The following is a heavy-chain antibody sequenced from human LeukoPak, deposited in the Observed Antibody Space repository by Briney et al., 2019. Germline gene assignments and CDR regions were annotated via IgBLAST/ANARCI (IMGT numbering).Heavy chain of an antibody. Sequence: SETLSLTCSVSGDSLSIFYWSWIRQAPGKGLEWIGSIHRGGTTNYSPSLKSRVTMSVDTSKNQFSLKLSSVTAADTAMYYCARGPPPDFDCWGQGTLVTVSS. J-gene: IGHJ4*02. CDR2: IHRGGTT. V-gene: IGHV4-59*12. CDR3: ARGPPPDFDC. CDR1: GDSLSIFY.